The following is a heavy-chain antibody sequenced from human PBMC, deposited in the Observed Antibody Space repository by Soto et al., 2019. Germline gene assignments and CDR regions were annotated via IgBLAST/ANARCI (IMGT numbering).Heavy chain of an antibody. CDR1: GGSISSGGYY. V-gene: IGHV4-31*03. J-gene: IGHJ2*01. CDR3: ARGRRSLDTNWYFDL. Sequence: QVQLQESGPGLVQPSQTLSLTCTVSGGSISSGGYYWSWIRQPPGKGLEWIGYIYYSGSTYYNPSLERRVTISVDTSKNQFSLKLSSVTAADTAVYYCARGRRSLDTNWYFDLWGRGPLVTVSS. CDR2: IYYSGST. D-gene: IGHD3-3*01.